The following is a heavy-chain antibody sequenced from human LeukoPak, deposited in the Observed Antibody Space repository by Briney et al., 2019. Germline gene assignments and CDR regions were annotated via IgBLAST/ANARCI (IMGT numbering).Heavy chain of an antibody. CDR3: ARGSSGWYYYYYMDV. J-gene: IGHJ6*03. CDR1: GGTFSSYA. D-gene: IGHD6-19*01. CDR2: IIPIFGTA. Sequence: SVKVSCKASGGTFSSYAISWVRQAPGQGLEWMGGIIPIFGTANYAQKFQGRVTITTDESTRTAYMELSSLRSEDTAVYYCARGSSGWYYYYYMDVWGKGTTVTVSS. V-gene: IGHV1-69*05.